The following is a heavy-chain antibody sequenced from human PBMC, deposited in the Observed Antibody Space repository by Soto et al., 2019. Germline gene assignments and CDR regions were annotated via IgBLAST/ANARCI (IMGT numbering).Heavy chain of an antibody. V-gene: IGHV5-51*01. D-gene: IGHD3-3*01. CDR3: ATFPDRFITIFGVVTPYFDY. J-gene: IGHJ4*02. Sequence: PGESLKISCKGSGFTFTNYWIGWVRQMPGKGLEWMGIIYPGDSDTRYSPSFQGQVTISADKSISTAYLQWSSLKASDTAIYYCATFPDRFITIFGVVTPYFDYWGQGTLVTVSS. CDR1: GFTFTNYW. CDR2: IYPGDSDT.